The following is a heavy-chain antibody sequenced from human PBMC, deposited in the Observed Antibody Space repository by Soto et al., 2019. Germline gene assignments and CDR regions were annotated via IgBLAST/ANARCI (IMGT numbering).Heavy chain of an antibody. CDR3: ARVHCNSTTCHVFDY. Sequence: SETLSLTCAVSGDSISSSNWWSWVRQSPGKGLEWIGESHHSGNINNNPSPKSRVTISVDKSKNQLSLILTSVTAADTAVYYCARVHCNSTTCHVFDYWSQGTLVTVSS. CDR1: GDSISSSNW. D-gene: IGHD2-2*01. V-gene: IGHV4-4*02. CDR2: SHHSGNI. J-gene: IGHJ4*02.